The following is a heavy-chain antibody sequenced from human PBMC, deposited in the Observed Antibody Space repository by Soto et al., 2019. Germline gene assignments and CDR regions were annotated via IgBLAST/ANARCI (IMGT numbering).Heavy chain of an antibody. CDR2: INAGNGNT. J-gene: IGHJ4*02. D-gene: IGHD2-21*02. Sequence: QVQLVQSGAEEKKPGASVKVSCKASGYTFTGYAMHWVRQAPGQRLEWMGWINAGNGNTKNSQKFQGRVTITRDTTANGAYKEPRSLSSEDTGVYFWARARGLPGDFDFWGPGTRGPVPS. V-gene: IGHV1-3*05. CDR1: GYTFTGYA. CDR3: ARARGLPGDFDF.